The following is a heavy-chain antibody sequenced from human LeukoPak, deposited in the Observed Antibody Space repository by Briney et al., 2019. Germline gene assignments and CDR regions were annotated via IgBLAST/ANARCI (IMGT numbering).Heavy chain of an antibody. Sequence: GASVKVSCKASGYTFTGYYMHWVRQAPGQGLEWMGWINPNSDSTNYAQKFQGRVTMTRDTSISTAYMELSRLRSDDTAVYYCARGSGYCSSTSCYGVNWFDPWGQGTLVTVSS. V-gene: IGHV1-2*02. CDR1: GYTFTGYY. J-gene: IGHJ5*02. D-gene: IGHD2-2*03. CDR3: ARGSGYCSSTSCYGVNWFDP. CDR2: INPNSDST.